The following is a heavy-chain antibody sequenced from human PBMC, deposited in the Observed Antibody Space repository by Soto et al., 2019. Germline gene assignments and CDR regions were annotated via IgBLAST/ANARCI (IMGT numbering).Heavy chain of an antibody. CDR1: GFTFISYA. CDR3: QRLVQPLIAYYYYYGMDV. Sequence: EVQLLESGGGLVQPGGSLRLSCAASGFTFISYAMSWVRQAPGKGLEWVSAISGSGGSTYYADSVKGRFTISRDNSKTTLYLKMNSLRAEDTAVYYCQRLVQPLIAYYYYYGMDVWGQGTTVTVSS. CDR2: ISGSGGST. J-gene: IGHJ6*02. D-gene: IGHD6-6*01. V-gene: IGHV3-23*01.